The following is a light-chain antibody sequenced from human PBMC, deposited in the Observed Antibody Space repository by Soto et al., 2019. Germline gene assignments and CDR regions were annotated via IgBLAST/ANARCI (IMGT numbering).Light chain of an antibody. CDR1: HFLSSRS. CDR2: GAS. V-gene: IGKV3-20*01. J-gene: IGKJ5*01. CDR3: QKYDTSPIT. Sequence: EIVLTQSPGTLSFSPLESATLLFSSSHFLSSRSLAWYQQKPGQAPRLLIYGASSRATGIPERFSGAGSGTDFTLTITPLEPEDFAVYFCQKYDTSPITFGQGTRLENK.